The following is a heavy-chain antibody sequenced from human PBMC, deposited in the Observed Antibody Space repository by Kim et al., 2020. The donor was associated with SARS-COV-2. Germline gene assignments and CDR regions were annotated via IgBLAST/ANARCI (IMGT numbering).Heavy chain of an antibody. J-gene: IGHJ4*02. V-gene: IGHV4-39*01. Sequence: TYHTPPRHSRVTISVDTSKNQLSLRLSSVTAADTAVYYCAGRPRSSHFDYWGQGALVTVSS. CDR3: AGRPRSSHFDY. CDR2: T.